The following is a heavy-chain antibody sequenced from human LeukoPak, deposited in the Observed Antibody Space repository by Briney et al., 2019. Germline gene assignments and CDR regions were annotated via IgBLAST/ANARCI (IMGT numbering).Heavy chain of an antibody. CDR1: GFTFSSYA. V-gene: IGHV3-23*01. D-gene: IGHD1/OR15-1a*01. CDR3: VRGTATSGLDY. Sequence: PGGSLRLSCAASGFTFSSYAMSWVRQAPGKGLEWVSAISGSGGSTYYADSVKGRFTISRDNAKNMMDLQMNSLRAEDTAVYYCVRGTATSGLDYWGQGTLVTVSS. J-gene: IGHJ4*02. CDR2: ISGSGGST.